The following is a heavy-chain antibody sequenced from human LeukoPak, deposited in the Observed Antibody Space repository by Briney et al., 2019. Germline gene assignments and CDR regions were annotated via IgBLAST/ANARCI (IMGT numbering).Heavy chain of an antibody. J-gene: IGHJ1*01. V-gene: IGHV1-69*13. CDR1: GGTFSSYA. D-gene: IGHD4-17*01. CDR2: IIPIFGTA. CDR3: ARWLDYGDYVQRAEYFQH. Sequence: GASVKVSCKASGGTFSSYAISWVRQAPGQGLEWMGGIIPIFGTANYAQKFQGRVTITADESTSTAYMELSSLRSEDTAVYYCARWLDYGDYVQRAEYFQHWGQGTLVTVSS.